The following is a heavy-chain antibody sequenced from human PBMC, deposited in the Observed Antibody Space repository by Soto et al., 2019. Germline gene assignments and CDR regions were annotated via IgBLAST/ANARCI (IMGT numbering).Heavy chain of an antibody. J-gene: IGHJ4*02. Sequence: GGSLRLSCAASGFTFSSYWMSWVRQAPGKGLEWVANIKQDGSEKYYVDSVKGRFTISRDNAKNSLYLQMNRLSDEDTAVYYCARERRSYYFDYWGQGTLVTVSS. CDR2: IKQDGSEK. V-gene: IGHV3-7*01. CDR1: GFTFSSYW. CDR3: ARERRSYYFDY.